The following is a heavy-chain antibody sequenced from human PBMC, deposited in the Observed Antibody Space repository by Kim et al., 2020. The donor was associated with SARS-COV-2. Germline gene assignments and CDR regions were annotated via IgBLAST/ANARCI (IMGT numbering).Heavy chain of an antibody. V-gene: IGHV1-69*13. CDR2: IIPIFGTA. CDR3: ARDFSYCSGGSCYPAFDI. CDR1: GGTFSSYA. D-gene: IGHD2-15*01. J-gene: IGHJ3*02. Sequence: SVKVSCKASGGTFSSYAISWVRQAPGQGLEWMGGIIPIFGTANYAQKFQGRVTITADESTSTAYMELSSLRSEDTAVYYCARDFSYCSGGSCYPAFDIWGQGTMVTVSS.